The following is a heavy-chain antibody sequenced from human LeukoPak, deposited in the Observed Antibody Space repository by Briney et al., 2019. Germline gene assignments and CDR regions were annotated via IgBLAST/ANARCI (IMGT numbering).Heavy chain of an antibody. V-gene: IGHV4-61*02. D-gene: IGHD4-11*01. Sequence: SETLSLTCTVSGGSISSGSYYWSWIRQPAGKGLEWLGRIYTSGSTNYNPSLKSRVTISVDTSKNQFSLKLSSVTAADTAVYYCAREDYSNYWFDPWGQGTLVTVSS. CDR2: IYTSGST. CDR3: AREDYSNYWFDP. CDR1: GGSISSGSYY. J-gene: IGHJ5*02.